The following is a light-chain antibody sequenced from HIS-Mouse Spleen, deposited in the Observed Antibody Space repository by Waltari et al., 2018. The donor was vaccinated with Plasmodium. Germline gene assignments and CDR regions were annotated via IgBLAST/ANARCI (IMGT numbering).Light chain of an antibody. CDR2: EVS. V-gene: IGLV2-8*01. J-gene: IGLJ2*01. Sequence: QSALTQPPSASGSPGQSVTISCTGTSSDVGGYNYVSMYQQHPGKAPKLMIYEVSKRPSGGPDRFSCSKSCNTASLTVSGLQAEDEADYYCSSYAGSNNLVFGGGTKLTVL. CDR1: SSDVGGYNY. CDR3: SSYAGSNNLV.